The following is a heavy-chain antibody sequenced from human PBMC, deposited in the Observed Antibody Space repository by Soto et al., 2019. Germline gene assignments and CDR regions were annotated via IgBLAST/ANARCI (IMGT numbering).Heavy chain of an antibody. J-gene: IGHJ3*02. D-gene: IGHD3-9*01. CDR1: GFTFSDYY. CDR3: ARDADILTGSDAFDI. V-gene: IGHV3-11*05. CDR2: ISSGSSYT. Sequence: QVQLVESGGGLVKPGGSLRLSCAASGFTFSDYYMTWIRQAPGKGLEWVSYISSGSSYTNYADSVKGRFTISRDNAKNSLYLQMNSLRAEDTAVYYCARDADILTGSDAFDIWGQGTMVTVSS.